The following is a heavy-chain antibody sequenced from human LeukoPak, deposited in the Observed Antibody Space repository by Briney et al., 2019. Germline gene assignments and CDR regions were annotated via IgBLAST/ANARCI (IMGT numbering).Heavy chain of an antibody. V-gene: IGHV1-2*02. CDR1: GGTFSSYA. Sequence: ASVKVSCKASGGTFSSYAISWVRQAPGQGLEWMGWINPNSGGTNYAQKFQGRVTMTRDTSISTAYMELSRLRSDDTAVYYCARAESEWFGDSLQWFDPWGQGTLVTVSS. D-gene: IGHD3-10*01. CDR2: INPNSGGT. CDR3: ARAESEWFGDSLQWFDP. J-gene: IGHJ5*02.